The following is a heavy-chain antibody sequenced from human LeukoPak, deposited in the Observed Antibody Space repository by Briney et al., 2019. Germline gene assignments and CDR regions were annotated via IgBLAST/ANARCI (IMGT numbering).Heavy chain of an antibody. CDR1: GYTFTSYY. J-gene: IGHJ4*02. V-gene: IGHV1-46*01. CDR3: VSEAASLDY. Sequence: ASVKLSCKASGYTFTSYYMHWVRQAPGQGLEWMGIINPSGDTTNYAEKFQGRFTMTRDTSTSTVYMEFNSLRAEDTAVYYCVSEAASLDYWGQGTLVTVSS. D-gene: IGHD2-15*01. CDR2: INPSGDTT.